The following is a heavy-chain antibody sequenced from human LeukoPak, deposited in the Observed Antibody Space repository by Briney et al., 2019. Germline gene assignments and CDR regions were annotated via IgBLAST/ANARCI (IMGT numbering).Heavy chain of an antibody. Sequence: ASVKVSCKASGYTFTGYYMHWVRQAPGQGLEWMGRINPNSGGTNYAQKFQGRVIMTRDTSISTAYMELSRLRSDDTAVYYCARYQKYCSSTSCDDYWGQGTLVTVSS. CDR1: GYTFTGYY. CDR3: ARYQKYCSSTSCDDY. D-gene: IGHD2-2*01. CDR2: INPNSGGT. V-gene: IGHV1-2*06. J-gene: IGHJ4*02.